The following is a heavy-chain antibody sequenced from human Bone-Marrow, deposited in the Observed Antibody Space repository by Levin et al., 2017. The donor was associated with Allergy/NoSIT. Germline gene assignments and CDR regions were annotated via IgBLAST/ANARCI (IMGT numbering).Heavy chain of an antibody. CDR1: GYTFRNYG. CDR3: ARDHGYSGYHLD. J-gene: IGHJ4*02. Sequence: ASVKVSCKASGYTFRNYGISWVRQAPGQGLEWVGWISPYNGKTNHAQNLQGRVTMTTDTVTSTAYMSLRSLRPDDTAVYYCARDHGYSGYHLDWGQGTLVTVSS. CDR2: ISPYNGKT. V-gene: IGHV1-18*01. D-gene: IGHD5-12*01.